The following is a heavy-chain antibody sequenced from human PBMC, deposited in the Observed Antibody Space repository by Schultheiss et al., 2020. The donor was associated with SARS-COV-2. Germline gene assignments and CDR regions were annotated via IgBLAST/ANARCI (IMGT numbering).Heavy chain of an antibody. CDR1: GGSFSGYY. CDR2: INHSGST. CDR3: ARASRGGGWFDP. D-gene: IGHD2-15*01. Sequence: GSLRLSCAVYGGSFSGYYWSWIRQPPGKGLEWIGEINHSGSTNYNPSLKSRVTISVDTSKNQFSLKLSSVTAADTAVYYCARASRGGGWFDPWGQGTLVTV. V-gene: IGHV4-34*01. J-gene: IGHJ5*02.